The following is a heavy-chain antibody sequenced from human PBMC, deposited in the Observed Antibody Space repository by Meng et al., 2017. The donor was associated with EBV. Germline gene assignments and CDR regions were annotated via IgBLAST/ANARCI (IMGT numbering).Heavy chain of an antibody. J-gene: IGHJ4*02. Sequence: QGQWVQPGARVKKPGASVKVSCKASGYTFTGYYMHWVRQAPGQGLEWMGRINPNSGGTNYAQKFQGRVTMTRDTSISTAYMELSRLRSDDTAVYYCARVGIAVAGTGDYWGQGTLVTVSS. CDR1: GYTFTGYY. CDR2: INPNSGGT. V-gene: IGHV1-2*06. D-gene: IGHD6-19*01. CDR3: ARVGIAVAGTGDY.